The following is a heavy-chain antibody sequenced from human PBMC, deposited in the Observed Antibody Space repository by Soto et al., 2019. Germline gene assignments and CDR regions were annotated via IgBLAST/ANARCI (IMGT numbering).Heavy chain of an antibody. CDR3: ARNLLQRGSSGGITGYYYYYYGMAV. Sequence: SVKVSCKAPGGTFSSYAISWVRQAPGQGLEWMGGIIPIFGTANYAQKFQGRVTITADESTSTAYMELSSLRSEDTAVYYCARNLLQRGSSGGITGYYYYYYGMAVWGKGPRVTVSS. D-gene: IGHD6-13*01. V-gene: IGHV1-69*13. CDR1: GGTFSSYA. CDR2: IIPIFGTA. J-gene: IGHJ6*04.